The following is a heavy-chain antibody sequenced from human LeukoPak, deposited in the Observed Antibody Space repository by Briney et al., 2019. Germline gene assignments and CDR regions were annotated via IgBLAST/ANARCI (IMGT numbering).Heavy chain of an antibody. V-gene: IGHV1-69*13. CDR3: VREITRAATYFDS. Sequence: AASVKVSCKASGGTFSSYAISWVRQAPGQGLEWMGGIIPIFGTANYAQKFQGRVTITADESTSTAYMELSSLRSEDTAVYYCVREITRAATYFDSWGQGTLVTVSS. CDR2: IIPIFGTA. J-gene: IGHJ4*02. CDR1: GGTFSSYA. D-gene: IGHD2-15*01.